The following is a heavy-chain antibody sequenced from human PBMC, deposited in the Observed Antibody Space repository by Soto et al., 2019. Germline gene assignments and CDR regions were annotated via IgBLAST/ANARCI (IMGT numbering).Heavy chain of an antibody. D-gene: IGHD1-26*01. Sequence: PGGSLRLSCAASGFPFSSYGLHWVRQAPGKGLERVAVISYDGSNKYYADSVKGRFTISRDNSKNTLYLQMNSLRAEDTAVYYCAKVWAVGGGDYWGQGTLVTVSS. J-gene: IGHJ4*02. V-gene: IGHV3-30*18. CDR1: GFPFSSYG. CDR2: ISYDGSNK. CDR3: AKVWAVGGGDY.